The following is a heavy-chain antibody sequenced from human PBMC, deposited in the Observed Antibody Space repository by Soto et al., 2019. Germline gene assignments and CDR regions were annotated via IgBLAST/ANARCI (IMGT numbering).Heavy chain of an antibody. D-gene: IGHD3-22*01. V-gene: IGHV5-51*01. Sequence: GASLKISCKGSGYSFTKYWIGWVRQMPGKGLEWMAIIYPDESDTRYSPSFQGQVTISADKSISTAYLQWSSLKASDTAMYYCARPTHYYDSSGIHAFDIWGQGTMVTVSS. CDR2: IYPDESDT. J-gene: IGHJ3*02. CDR1: GYSFTKYW. CDR3: ARPTHYYDSSGIHAFDI.